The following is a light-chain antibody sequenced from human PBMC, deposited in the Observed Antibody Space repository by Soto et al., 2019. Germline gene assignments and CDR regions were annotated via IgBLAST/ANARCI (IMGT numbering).Light chain of an antibody. V-gene: IGKV3-15*01. J-gene: IGKJ2*01. Sequence: ETVMTQSPATLSVSPGERATLSCRASQSISSDLAWYQHKPGQAPRLLIYGASTTATGIPVRFSGSGSGTEFTLTISSLQSEDFAVYYCQQYNNWPRTFGQGTQVDSK. CDR3: QQYNNWPRT. CDR2: GAS. CDR1: QSISSD.